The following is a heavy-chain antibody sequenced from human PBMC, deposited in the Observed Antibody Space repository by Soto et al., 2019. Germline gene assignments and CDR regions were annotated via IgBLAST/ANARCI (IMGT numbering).Heavy chain of an antibody. CDR2: ISANNGDT. CDR3: ARMVRGSNIDYYYYMDV. V-gene: IGHV1-18*01. J-gene: IGHJ6*03. Sequence: QVQLVQSGAEVKKPGASVKVSCKASGYTFTSHGISWVRQAPGQGLEWMGWISANNGDTNYAQKFQARVTVTTDTSTSTGYMELSSLRSEDTAVDYCARMVRGSNIDYYYYMDVWGIGTTVTVSS. CDR1: GYTFTSHG. D-gene: IGHD3-10*01.